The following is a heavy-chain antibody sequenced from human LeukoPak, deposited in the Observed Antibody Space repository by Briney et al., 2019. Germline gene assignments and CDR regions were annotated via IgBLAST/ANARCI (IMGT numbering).Heavy chain of an antibody. CDR2: IYSGGST. V-gene: IGHV3-66*01. CDR1: GFIVSSNY. Sequence: GGSLRLSCAASGFIVSSNYMSWVRQAPGKGLEWVSVIYSGGSTYYADSVKGRFTISRDNSKNTLYLQMNSLRAEDTAVYYCARVVRGAFDIWGQGTMVTVSS. CDR3: ARVVRGAFDI. J-gene: IGHJ3*02.